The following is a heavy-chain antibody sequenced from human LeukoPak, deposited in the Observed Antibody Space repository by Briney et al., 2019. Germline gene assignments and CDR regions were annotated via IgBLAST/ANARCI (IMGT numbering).Heavy chain of an antibody. CDR1: GYTLTSYY. CDR2: INPSGGST. D-gene: IGHD6-19*01. J-gene: IGHJ4*02. CDR3: ARVIAVAGTGGDY. V-gene: IGHV1-46*01. Sequence: ASVKVSCKASGYTLTSYYMHWVRQAPGQGLEWMGIINPSGGSTSYAQKFQGRVTMTRGTSTSTVYMELSSLRSEDTAVYCCARVIAVAGTGGDYWGQGTLVTVSS.